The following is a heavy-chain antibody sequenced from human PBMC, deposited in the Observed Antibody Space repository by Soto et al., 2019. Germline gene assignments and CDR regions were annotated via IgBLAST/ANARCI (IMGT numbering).Heavy chain of an antibody. J-gene: IGHJ4*01. CDR2: IHYSGST. CDR1: GGSISNGGYY. D-gene: IGHD3-10*01. CDR3: ARVRGSGSYAAYYFDS. Sequence: SETLSLTCTVSGGSISNGGYYWNWVRQHPGKGLEWIGYIHYSGSTWYNPSLESRVTISVDTSKDQFSLKLRSVTAADTAVYYCARVRGSGSYAAYYFDSWRQGTLVTVSS. V-gene: IGHV4-31*03.